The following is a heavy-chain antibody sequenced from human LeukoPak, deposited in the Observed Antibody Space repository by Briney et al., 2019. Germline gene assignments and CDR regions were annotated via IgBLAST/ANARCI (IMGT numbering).Heavy chain of an antibody. CDR3: QKPPYDILTGVLHDAFDI. J-gene: IGHJ3*02. Sequence: SETLSLTCAVYGGSFSGYYWSWIRQPPGKWLEWIGEINHIGSTNYNPSLKSRVTISVDTSKNQFSLKLSSVTAADTAVYYRQKPPYDILTGVLHDAFDIWGQGTMVTVSS. CDR1: GGSFSGYY. CDR2: INHIGST. V-gene: IGHV4-34*01. D-gene: IGHD3-9*01.